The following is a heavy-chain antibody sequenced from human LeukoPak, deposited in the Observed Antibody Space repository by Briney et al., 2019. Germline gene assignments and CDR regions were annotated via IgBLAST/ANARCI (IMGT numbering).Heavy chain of an antibody. CDR2: IYYSGST. V-gene: IGHV4-59*08. CDR1: GGSISSYY. J-gene: IGHJ3*02. CDR3: ARHWPRRGAFDI. D-gene: IGHD3-10*01. Sequence: SETLSLTCTVSGGSISSYYWSWIRQPPGKGLEWIGYIYYSGSTNYNPSLKSRVTISVDTSKNQFSLKLSSVTAADTAVYYCARHWPRRGAFDIWGQGTMVTVSS.